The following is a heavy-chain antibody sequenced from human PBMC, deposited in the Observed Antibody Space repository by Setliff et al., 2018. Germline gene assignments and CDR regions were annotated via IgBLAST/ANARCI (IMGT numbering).Heavy chain of an antibody. Sequence: PGGSLRLSCAASGFTFSSYAMHWVRQAPGKGLEWVANIKQDGSEKYYVDSVKGRFTISRDNAKNSLNLQMNSLRAEDTAVYYCARDGLDDAFDIWGQGTMVTVSS. D-gene: IGHD2-2*03. CDR3: ARDGLDDAFDI. CDR2: IKQDGSEK. V-gene: IGHV3-7*01. J-gene: IGHJ3*02. CDR1: GFTFSSYA.